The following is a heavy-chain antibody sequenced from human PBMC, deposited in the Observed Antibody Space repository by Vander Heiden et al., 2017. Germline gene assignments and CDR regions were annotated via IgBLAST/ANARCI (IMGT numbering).Heavy chain of an antibody. CDR1: GFPFSSHS. J-gene: IGHJ4*02. CDR2: ISSSSSYI. CDR3: ARDRSSGYDGDDY. Sequence: EVQLVESGGGLVKPGGSLRLSCAASGFPFSSHSMNWVRQAPGKGLEWVSSISSSSSYIYYADSVKGRFTISRDNAKNSLYLQMNSLRAEDTAVYYCARDRSSGYDGDDYWGQGTLVTVSS. V-gene: IGHV3-21*01. D-gene: IGHD5-12*01.